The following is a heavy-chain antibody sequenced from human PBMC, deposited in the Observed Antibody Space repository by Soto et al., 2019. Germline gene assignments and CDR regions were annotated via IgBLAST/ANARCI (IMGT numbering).Heavy chain of an antibody. Sequence: ASVKVSCKASGFTFTSSAMQWVRQARGQRLEWIGWIVVGSGNTNYAQKFQERVTITRDMSTSTAYMELSSLRSEDTAVYYCAADPTYYYGSGRASSFDAFDIWGQGTMVTVSS. CDR3: AADPTYYYGSGRASSFDAFDI. D-gene: IGHD3-10*01. V-gene: IGHV1-58*02. CDR1: GFTFTSSA. CDR2: IVVGSGNT. J-gene: IGHJ3*02.